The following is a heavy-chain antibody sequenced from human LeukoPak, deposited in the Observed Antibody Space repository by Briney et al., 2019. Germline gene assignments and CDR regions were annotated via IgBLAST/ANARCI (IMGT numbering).Heavy chain of an antibody. CDR1: GGSSSNYY. V-gene: IGHV4-34*01. Sequence: SETLSLTCVLYGGSSSNYYWSWIRQPPGKGLEWIGEINHSGSTNYNPSLKSRVTISVDTSKNQFSLKLSSVTAADTAVYYCARDRHYDYGDYFDYWGQGTLVTVSS. D-gene: IGHD4-17*01. CDR2: INHSGST. J-gene: IGHJ4*02. CDR3: ARDRHYDYGDYFDY.